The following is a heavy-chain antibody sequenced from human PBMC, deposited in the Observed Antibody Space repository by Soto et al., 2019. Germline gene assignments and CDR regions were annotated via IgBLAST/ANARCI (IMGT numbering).Heavy chain of an antibody. CDR3: AKVHSSGSGYEVLDYFDY. CDR1: GYTFTYYH. Sequence: ASVKVSCKASGYTFTYYHVHWVRQAPGQGLEWMGIINPNGGDTTYAQKFQGRVTMTRDTSTSTVYMEVSSLRSEDTAVYYCAKVHSSGSGYEVLDYFDYWGQGTLVTVSS. V-gene: IGHV1-46*01. CDR2: INPNGGDT. D-gene: IGHD6-19*01. J-gene: IGHJ4*02.